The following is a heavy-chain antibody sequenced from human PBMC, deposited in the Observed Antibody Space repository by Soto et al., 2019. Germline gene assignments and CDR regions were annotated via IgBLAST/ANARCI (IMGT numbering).Heavy chain of an antibody. CDR1: GGSFSGHS. J-gene: IGHJ5*01. CDR3: STRAYDTNGYYRFDP. D-gene: IGHD3-22*01. V-gene: IGHV4-34*01. Sequence: PSETLSLTCAVYGGSFSGHSWTWIRQSPGKGLEWLGDINHSGRVNYSSSLKSRVTISLDTSKNQFSLTLSAVTAADTAMYYCSTRAYDTNGYYRFDPWGQGTLVTVSS. CDR2: INHSGRV.